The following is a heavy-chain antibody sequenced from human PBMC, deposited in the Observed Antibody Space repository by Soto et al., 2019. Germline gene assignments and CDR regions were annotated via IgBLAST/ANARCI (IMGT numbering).Heavy chain of an antibody. J-gene: IGHJ4*02. V-gene: IGHV3-30*18. CDR1: GFTFSSYG. CDR2: ISYDGSNK. CDR3: AKVAYGDYTFFDY. D-gene: IGHD4-17*01. Sequence: GGSLRLSCAASGFTFSSYGMHWVRQAPGKGLEWVAVISYDGSNKYYADSVKGRFTISRDNSKNTLYLQMNSLRAEDTAVYYCAKVAYGDYTFFDYWGQGTLVTVSS.